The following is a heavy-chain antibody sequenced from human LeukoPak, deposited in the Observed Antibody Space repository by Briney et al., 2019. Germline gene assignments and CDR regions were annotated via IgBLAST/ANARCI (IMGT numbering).Heavy chain of an antibody. CDR3: TSQRSTGVHDY. CDR2: ISYDGSNK. V-gene: IGHV3-30*03. J-gene: IGHJ4*02. CDR1: GFTFSSYG. D-gene: IGHD3-10*01. Sequence: GGSLRLSCAASGFTFSSYGMHWVRQAPGKGLEWVAVISYDGSNKYYADSVKGRFTISRDNARNSLDLQMNGLRAEDTAVYYCTSQRSTGVHDYWGQGTLVTVSS.